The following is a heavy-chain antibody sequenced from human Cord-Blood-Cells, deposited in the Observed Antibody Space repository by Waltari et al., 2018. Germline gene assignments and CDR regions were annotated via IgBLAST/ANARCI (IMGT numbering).Heavy chain of an antibody. CDR2: IYYGGST. V-gene: IGHV4-31*03. Sequence: QVQLQESGPGLVKPSQTLSLTCTVSGGSISSGGYYWSWIRQHPGKGLEWLGYIYYGGSTYSNPSLKSRVTISVDTSKNQFSLKLSSVTAADTAVYYCARGNSAQWSYSSGVGDFDYWGQGTLVTVSS. D-gene: IGHD3-22*01. J-gene: IGHJ4*02. CDR1: GGSISSGGYY. CDR3: ARGNSAQWSYSSGVGDFDY.